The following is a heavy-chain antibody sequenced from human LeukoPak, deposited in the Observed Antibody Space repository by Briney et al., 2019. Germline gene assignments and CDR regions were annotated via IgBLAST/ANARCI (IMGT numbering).Heavy chain of an antibody. Sequence: PGGSLRLSCAASGFSFGNYAMSWVRQAPGKGLEWVSVISGSGVVTFYADSVQGRFTISRDSSKSTFYLQMNSLRAEDTAVYYFAKATTVVTLDDAFDLWGQGTLVTVSS. D-gene: IGHD4-23*01. CDR3: AKATTVVTLDDAFDL. V-gene: IGHV3-23*01. CDR1: GFSFGNYA. CDR2: ISGSGVVT. J-gene: IGHJ3*01.